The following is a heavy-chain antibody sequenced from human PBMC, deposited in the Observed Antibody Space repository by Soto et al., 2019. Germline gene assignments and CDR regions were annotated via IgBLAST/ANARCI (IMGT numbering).Heavy chain of an antibody. CDR3: ARENYYGSGSYYFDP. CDR2: IIPIFGTA. CDR1: GGTFSSYA. D-gene: IGHD3-10*01. V-gene: IGHV1-69*13. J-gene: IGHJ5*02. Sequence: ASVKVSCKASGGTFSSYAISWVRQAPGQGLEWMGGIIPIFGTANYAQKFQGRVTITADESTSTAYMELSSLRSEDTAVYYCARENYYGSGSYYFDPWGQGTLVTVSS.